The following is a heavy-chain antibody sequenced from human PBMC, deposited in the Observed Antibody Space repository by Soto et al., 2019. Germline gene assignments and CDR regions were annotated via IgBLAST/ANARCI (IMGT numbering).Heavy chain of an antibody. CDR3: AKGSGGCRRYYYGMDV. CDR1: GFTFSSYG. Sequence: QVQLVESGGGVVQPGRSLRLSCAASGFTFSSYGMHWVRQAPGKGLEWVAVISYDGSNKYYADSVKGRFTISRDNSKNTLYLHMNSLRAEDTAVYYCAKGSGGCRRYYYGMDVWGQGTTVTVSS. V-gene: IGHV3-30*18. D-gene: IGHD6-19*01. CDR2: ISYDGSNK. J-gene: IGHJ6*02.